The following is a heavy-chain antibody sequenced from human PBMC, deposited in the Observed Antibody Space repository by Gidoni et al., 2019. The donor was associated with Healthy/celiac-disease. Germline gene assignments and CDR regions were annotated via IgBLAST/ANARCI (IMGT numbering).Heavy chain of an antibody. Sequence: EVQLVESGGGLVQPGGSLRLSCAASGFTFSSYGMNWVRQAPGKGLEWVSYISSSSSTIYYADSVKGRFTISRDNAKNSLYLQMNSLRDEDTAVYYCARDKSLELYTIDYYYGMDVWGQGTTVTVSS. V-gene: IGHV3-48*02. J-gene: IGHJ6*02. CDR3: ARDKSLELYTIDYYYGMDV. D-gene: IGHD1-7*01. CDR1: GFTFSSYG. CDR2: ISSSSSTI.